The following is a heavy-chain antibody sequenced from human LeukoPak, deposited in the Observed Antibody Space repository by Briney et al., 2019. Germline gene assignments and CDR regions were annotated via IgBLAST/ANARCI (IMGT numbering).Heavy chain of an antibody. Sequence: PGRSLRLSCAASGFTFRSYAMHWVRQAPGKGLEWVAVISYDVNNKYYADSAKGRFTISRDNSKNTLYLQMNSLRTEDTAVYYCARVDEWSSPFDYWGQGTLVTVSS. CDR3: ARVDEWSSPFDY. CDR1: GFTFRSYA. V-gene: IGHV3-30-3*01. J-gene: IGHJ4*02. D-gene: IGHD3-3*01. CDR2: ISYDVNNK.